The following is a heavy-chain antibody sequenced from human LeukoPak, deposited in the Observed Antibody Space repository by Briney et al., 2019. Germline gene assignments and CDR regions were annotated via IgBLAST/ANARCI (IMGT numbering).Heavy chain of an antibody. J-gene: IGHJ4*02. D-gene: IGHD3-3*01. CDR3: GRSGDFWSGSGVAY. CDR1: GFTFSNYW. Sequence: GVSLRLSCAASGFTFSNYWMYWVRQAPGKGLVWVSQIKSDGNITNYADSVKGRFTTSRDNAKNTLFMQMISLRAEDTAIYECGRSGDFWSGSGVAYWGQGTLVTVSS. CDR2: IKSDGNIT. V-gene: IGHV3-74*01.